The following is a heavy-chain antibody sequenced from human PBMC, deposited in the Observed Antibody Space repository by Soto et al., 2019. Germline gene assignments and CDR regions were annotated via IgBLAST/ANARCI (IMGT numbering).Heavy chain of an antibody. V-gene: IGHV4-59*01. CDR2: INYSGST. J-gene: IGHJ4*02. CDR3: ARGIAVSGHYFDY. D-gene: IGHD6-19*01. CDR1: GGSISSYY. Sequence: PSETLSLTCTVSGGSISSYYWSWIRQPPGKGLEWIGYINYSGSTNYNPSLKSRVTISVDTSKNQFSLKLISVTAADTAVYSCARGIAVSGHYFDYWGQGTLVTVSS.